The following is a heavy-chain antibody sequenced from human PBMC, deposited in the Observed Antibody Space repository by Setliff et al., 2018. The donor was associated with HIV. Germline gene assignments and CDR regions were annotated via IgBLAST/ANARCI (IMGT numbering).Heavy chain of an antibody. V-gene: IGHV1-18*01. CDR3: ARGGHCTAGVCYHYEY. D-gene: IGHD2-8*02. Sequence: ASVKVSCKASGYMFISYGISWVRQAPGPGLEWMGWISVYSGHTKYAQKFQDRVTMTTDTSTSTAYMEMRDLTSDDTAVYYCARGGHCTAGVCYHYEYWGQGTQVTVSS. CDR1: GYMFISYG. CDR2: ISVYSGHT. J-gene: IGHJ4*02.